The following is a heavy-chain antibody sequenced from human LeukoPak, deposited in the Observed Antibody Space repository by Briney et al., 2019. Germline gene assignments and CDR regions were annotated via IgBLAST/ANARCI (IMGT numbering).Heavy chain of an antibody. Sequence: GGSLRLSCAASRFTFSSTWMSWIRQAPGKGLQWVATINQDGSEKYYVDSVKGRFTISRDNAKNSLYLQMNSLRAEDTAVYFCARDRNADFWSGYYTNYFDYWGQGTLVTVSS. J-gene: IGHJ4*02. D-gene: IGHD3-3*01. CDR2: INQDGSEK. CDR1: RFTFSSTW. CDR3: ARDRNADFWSGYYTNYFDY. V-gene: IGHV3-7*01.